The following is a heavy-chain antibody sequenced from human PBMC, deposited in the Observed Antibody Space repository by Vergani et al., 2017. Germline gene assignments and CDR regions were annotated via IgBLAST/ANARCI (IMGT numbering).Heavy chain of an antibody. CDR2: INAGNGNT. D-gene: IGHD5-12*01. Sequence: QMQLVQSGAEVKKTGSSVKVSCKASGYTFTYRYLHWVRQAPGQALEWMGWINAGNGNTKYSQKFQGRVTITRDTSASTAYMELSSLRSEDTAVYYCARGGIVATIGWFDPWGQGTLVTVSS. CDR3: ARGGIVATIGWFDP. CDR1: GYTFTYRY. V-gene: IGHV1-3*01. J-gene: IGHJ5*02.